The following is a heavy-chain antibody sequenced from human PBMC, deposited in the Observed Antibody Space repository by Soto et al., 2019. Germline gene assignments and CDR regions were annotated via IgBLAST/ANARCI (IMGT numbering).Heavy chain of an antibody. CDR1: GGSISSYY. V-gene: IGHV4-59*01. J-gene: IGHJ4*02. D-gene: IGHD5-12*01. CDR2: IYYSGST. CDR3: AGSSDGYIDLLDY. Sequence: SENLSLTCTGSGGSISSYYWSWIRQPPGKGLEWIGYIYYSGSTNYNPSLKSRVTISVDTSKNQLSLKLSSVTAADTAVYYCAGSSDGYIDLLDYCAQGSPVTGSS.